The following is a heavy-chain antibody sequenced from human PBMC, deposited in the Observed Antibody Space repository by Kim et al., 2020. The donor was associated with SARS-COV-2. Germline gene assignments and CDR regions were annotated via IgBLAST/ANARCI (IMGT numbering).Heavy chain of an antibody. CDR3: AKDHRRFDY. V-gene: IGHV3-23*01. Sequence: GSTYYADSVKGRFTISRDNSKNTLYLQMNSLRAEDTAVYYCAKDHRRFDYWGQGTLVTVSS. J-gene: IGHJ4*02. CDR2: GST.